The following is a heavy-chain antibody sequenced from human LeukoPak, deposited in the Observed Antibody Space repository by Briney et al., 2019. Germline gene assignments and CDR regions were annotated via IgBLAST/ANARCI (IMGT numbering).Heavy chain of an antibody. Sequence: SVSLSLTCTVSGGSVCSGSYYWRWIRQSPGKVLEWIGYIYYSGSTNYNPYLKSRVTISADTAKSQFSLKLTSVTAADTAVYYCARVEMATIIAFDYWGQGTLVTVSS. V-gene: IGHV4-61*01. J-gene: IGHJ4*02. CDR2: IYYSGST. CDR3: ARVEMATIIAFDY. D-gene: IGHD5-24*01. CDR1: GGSVCSGSYY.